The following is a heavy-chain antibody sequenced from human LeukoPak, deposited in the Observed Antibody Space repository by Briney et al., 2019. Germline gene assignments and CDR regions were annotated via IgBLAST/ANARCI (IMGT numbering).Heavy chain of an antibody. J-gene: IGHJ5*02. CDR2: MNPNSGNT. V-gene: IGHV1-8*03. Sequence: ASVKVSCKASGYTFTSYDLNWVRQATGQGLEWTGWMNPNSGNTGYAQNFQGRVTITRNTSISTAYMELSSLRSDDTAVYYCARGGRIAVAAFDKGFDPWGQGTLVTVSS. CDR3: ARGGRIAVAAFDKGFDP. CDR1: GYTFTSYD. D-gene: IGHD6-19*01.